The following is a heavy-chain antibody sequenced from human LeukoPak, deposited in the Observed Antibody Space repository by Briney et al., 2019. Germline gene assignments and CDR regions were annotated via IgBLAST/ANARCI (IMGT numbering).Heavy chain of an antibody. D-gene: IGHD4-17*01. CDR3: ARVPREDYGDYGPSWYYYYYMDV. CDR2: ISSSSSTI. V-gene: IGHV3-48*04. Sequence: PGGSLRLSCAASGFTFSSYSMNWVRQAPGKGLEWVSYISSSSSTIYYADSVKGRFTISRDNAKNSLYLQMNSLRAEDTAVYYCARVPREDYGDYGPSWYYYYYMDVWGKGTTVTVSS. CDR1: GFTFSSYS. J-gene: IGHJ6*03.